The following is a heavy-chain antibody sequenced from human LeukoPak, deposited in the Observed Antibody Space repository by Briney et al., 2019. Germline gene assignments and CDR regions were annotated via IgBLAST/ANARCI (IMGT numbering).Heavy chain of an antibody. J-gene: IGHJ4*02. CDR3: AKKSRGSGSYYGDY. D-gene: IGHD3-10*01. CDR1: GLTFSSFG. Sequence: PGGSLRLSCAASGLTFSSFGMNWVRQAPGKGLEWVSAISGSGNRTFYADSVKGRFTISRDNSKNTLYLQMNSLRAEDTAVYYCAKKSRGSGSYYGDYWGQGILVTVSS. CDR2: ISGSGNRT. V-gene: IGHV3-23*01.